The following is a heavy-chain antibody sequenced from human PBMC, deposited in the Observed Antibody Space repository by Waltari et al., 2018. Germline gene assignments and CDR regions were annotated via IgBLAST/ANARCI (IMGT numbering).Heavy chain of an antibody. CDR3: ARHHRVRGVSDAFDI. J-gene: IGHJ3*02. CDR1: GYSISSGYY. Sequence: QVQLQESGPGLVKPSETLSLTCTVSGYSISSGYYWGWIRQPPGKGLEWIGSIYHSGSTYYNPSLKSRVTISVDTSKNQFTLKLSSVTAADTAVYYCARHHRVRGVSDAFDIWGQGTMVTVSS. V-gene: IGHV4-38-2*02. CDR2: IYHSGST. D-gene: IGHD3-10*01.